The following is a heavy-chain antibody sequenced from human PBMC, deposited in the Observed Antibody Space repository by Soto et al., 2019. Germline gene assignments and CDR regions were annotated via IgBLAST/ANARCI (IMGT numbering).Heavy chain of an antibody. V-gene: IGHV3-33*01. D-gene: IGHD3-3*01. J-gene: IGHJ4*02. CDR3: ASSFPYWRGYSYQFVY. CDR2: IWYDGSNK. CDR1: GFTFSSYG. Sequence: GGSLRLSCAASGFTFSSYGMHWVRQAPGKGLEWVAVIWYDGSNKYYADSVKGRFTISRDNSKNTLYLQMNSLRAEDTAVYYCASSFPYWRGYSYQFVYWCQGPLVTVST.